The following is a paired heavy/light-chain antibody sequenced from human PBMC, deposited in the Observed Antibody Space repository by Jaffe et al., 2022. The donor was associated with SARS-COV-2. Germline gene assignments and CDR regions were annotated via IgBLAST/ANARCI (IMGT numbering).Heavy chain of an antibody. D-gene: IGHD3-3*01. J-gene: IGHJ4*02. CDR1: GFTFSSYW. Sequence: EVQLVESGGGLVQPGGSLRLSCAASGFTFSSYWMSWVRQAPGKGLEWVANIKQDGSEKYYVDSVKGRFTISRDNAKNSLYLQMNSLRAEDTAVYYCARETFGYFDYWGQGTLVTVSS. CDR3: ARETFGYFDY. CDR2: IKQDGSEK. V-gene: IGHV3-7*01.
Light chain of an antibody. J-gene: IGLJ2*01. Sequence: SYELTQPPSVSVSPGQTARITCSGDALPKKYAYWYQQKSGQAPVLVIYEDSKRPSGIPERFSGSSSGTMATLTISGAQVEDEADYYCYSTDSSAMGVFGGGTKLTVL. CDR1: ALPKKY. V-gene: IGLV3-10*01. CDR3: YSTDSSAMGV. CDR2: EDS.